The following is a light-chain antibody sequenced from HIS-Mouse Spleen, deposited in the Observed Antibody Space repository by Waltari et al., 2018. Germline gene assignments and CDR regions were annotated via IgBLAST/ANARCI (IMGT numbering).Light chain of an antibody. CDR3: QQLNSYPPT. CDR2: AAS. Sequence: DIQFTQAPSFLSASVGDSVTITCPASQGISSYLAWYQQKPGKAHKLLIYAASTLQSGVPSRFSGSGSGTEFTLTISSLQPEDFATYYCQQLNSYPPTFGQGTKVEIK. CDR1: QGISSY. J-gene: IGKJ1*01. V-gene: IGKV1-9*01.